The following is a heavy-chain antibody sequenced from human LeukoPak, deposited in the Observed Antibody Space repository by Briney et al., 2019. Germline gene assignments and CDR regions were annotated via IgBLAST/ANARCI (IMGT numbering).Heavy chain of an antibody. V-gene: IGHV1-2*02. CDR2: INPNSGGT. CDR3: ARVKFSGWPHYYMDV. CDR1: GYTFTDYY. D-gene: IGHD1-26*01. J-gene: IGHJ6*03. Sequence: ASVKVSCKASGYTFTDYYIHWVRQAPGQGLEWMGWINPNSGGTNFAQKFQGRVTMTRDTSISTAYVALSRLKSDDTAVYYCARVKFSGWPHYYMDVWGKGTTVTISS.